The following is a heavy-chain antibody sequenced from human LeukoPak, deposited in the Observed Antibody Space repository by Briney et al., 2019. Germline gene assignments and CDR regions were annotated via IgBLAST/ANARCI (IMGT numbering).Heavy chain of an antibody. CDR3: AGDFGSGSYRFYY. D-gene: IGHD3-10*01. J-gene: IGHJ4*02. CDR1: GVSISSGDYS. CDR2: IYHTGTT. Sequence: SETLSLTCAVSGVSISSGDYSWSWLRQPPGKGLEWIGYIYHTGTTYYNPSLKGRGTISLDRSKNQFSLKLTSVTAADTAVYYCAGDFGSGSYRFYYWGQGTLVTVSS. V-gene: IGHV4-30-2*01.